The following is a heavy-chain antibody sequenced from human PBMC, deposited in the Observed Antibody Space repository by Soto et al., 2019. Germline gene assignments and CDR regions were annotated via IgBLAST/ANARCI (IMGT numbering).Heavy chain of an antibody. CDR3: ATREESGYCSGGSCYLGDYYYMDV. Sequence: ASVKVSCKASGYTFTSYDINWVRQATGQGLEWMGWMNPNSGNTGYAQKFQGRVTMTRNTSISTAYMELSSLRSEDTAVYYCATREESGYCSGGSCYLGDYYYMDVWGKGTTVTVSS. CDR1: GYTFTSYD. CDR2: MNPNSGNT. J-gene: IGHJ6*03. D-gene: IGHD2-15*01. V-gene: IGHV1-8*01.